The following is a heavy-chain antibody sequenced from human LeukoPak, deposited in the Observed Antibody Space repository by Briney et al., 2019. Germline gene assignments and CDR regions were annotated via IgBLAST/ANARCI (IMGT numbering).Heavy chain of an antibody. CDR1: GFTFSSYA. J-gene: IGHJ4*02. CDR2: ISGSGGST. V-gene: IGHV3-23*01. D-gene: IGHD3-22*01. Sequence: PGGSLRLSCAASGFTFSSYAMSWVRQAPGKGLEWVSAISGSGGSTYYADSVKGRFAISRDNSKNTLYLQMNSLRAEDTAVYYCAKKKGSGYYYAFDYWGQGTLVTVSS. CDR3: AKKKGSGYYYAFDY.